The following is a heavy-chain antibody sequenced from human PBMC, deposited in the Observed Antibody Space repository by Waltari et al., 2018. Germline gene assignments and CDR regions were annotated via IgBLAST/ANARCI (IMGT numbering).Heavy chain of an antibody. CDR3: ARAGRITMVQGGDYYYYGMDV. CDR2: ISYDGSNK. CDR1: GFTFSSYA. J-gene: IGHJ6*02. D-gene: IGHD3-10*01. Sequence: QVQLVESGGGVVQPGRSLRLSCAASGFTFSSYAMHWVRQAPGQGLEWVAVISYDGSNKYYADSVKGRFTISRDNSKNTLYLQMNSLRAEDTAVYYCARAGRITMVQGGDYYYYGMDVWGQGTTVTVSS. V-gene: IGHV3-30-3*01.